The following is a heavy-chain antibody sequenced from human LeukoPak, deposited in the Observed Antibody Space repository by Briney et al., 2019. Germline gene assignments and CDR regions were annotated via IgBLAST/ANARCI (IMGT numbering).Heavy chain of an antibody. V-gene: IGHV1-69*05. D-gene: IGHD3-3*01. CDR1: GGTFSSYA. CDR2: IIPIFGTA. Sequence: APVKVSCKASGGTFSSYAISWVRQAPGQGLEWMGGIIPIFGTANYAQKFQGRVTITTDESTSTAYMELSSLRSEDTAVYYCADQLRFLEWLPGDWGQGTLVTVSS. CDR3: ADQLRFLEWLPGD. J-gene: IGHJ4*02.